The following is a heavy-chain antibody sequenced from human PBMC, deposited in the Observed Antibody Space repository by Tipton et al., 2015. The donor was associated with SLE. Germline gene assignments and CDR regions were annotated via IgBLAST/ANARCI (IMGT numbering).Heavy chain of an antibody. CDR1: GGSISSGDYY. CDR3: ARFLTGTTQFDY. J-gene: IGHJ4*02. D-gene: IGHD1-7*01. V-gene: IGHV4-30-4*01. Sequence: TLSLTCTVSGGSISSGDYYWSWIRQPPGKGLEWIGYIYYSGSTYYNPSLKSRVTISVDTSKNQFSLKLSSVTAADTAVYYCARFLTGTTQFDYWGQGTLVTVSS. CDR2: IYYSGST.